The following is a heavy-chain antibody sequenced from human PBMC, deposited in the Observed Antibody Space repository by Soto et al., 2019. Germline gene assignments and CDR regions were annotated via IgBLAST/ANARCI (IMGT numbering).Heavy chain of an antibody. Sequence: ASVKVSCKASGYSFSGYYMNWVRQAPGQGLEWMGWIKPNSGGTDYAQKFQGRVTMTRDTCISTAYMELRGLRYDDTAVYYCARTRGVIPRVTYNWFDPWGQGTLVTVSS. CDR2: IKPNSGGT. V-gene: IGHV1-2*02. D-gene: IGHD3-10*01. CDR1: GYSFSGYY. J-gene: IGHJ5*02. CDR3: ARTRGVIPRVTYNWFDP.